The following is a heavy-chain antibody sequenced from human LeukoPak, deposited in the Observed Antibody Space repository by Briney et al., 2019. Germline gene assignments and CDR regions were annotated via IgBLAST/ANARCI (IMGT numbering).Heavy chain of an antibody. CDR1: GYTFTSYY. CDR3: ARDMSPDLLWFGESLDPFVY. V-gene: IGHV1-2*02. CDR2: INPNSGGT. D-gene: IGHD3-10*01. Sequence: GASVKVSCKAPGYTFTSYYMHWVRQAPGQGLEWMGWINPNSGGTNYAQKFQGRVTMTRDTSISTAYMELSRLRSDDTAVYYCARDMSPDLLWFGESLDPFVYWGQGTLVTVSS. J-gene: IGHJ4*02.